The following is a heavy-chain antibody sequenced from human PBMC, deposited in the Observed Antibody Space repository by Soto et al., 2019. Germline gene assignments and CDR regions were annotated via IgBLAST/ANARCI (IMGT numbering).Heavy chain of an antibody. Sequence: PGGPLRLSCAASGFTFSNYAMSWVRQAPGKGLEWVSSISSSGGNTYYADSVKGRFTIPRDNSKSTLYLQMNSLKTEDTAVYYCTTGPNLRPLAAFDIWGQGTVVTVSS. J-gene: IGHJ3*02. CDR2: ISSSGGNT. V-gene: IGHV3-23*01. CDR3: TTGPNLRPLAAFDI. CDR1: GFTFSNYA.